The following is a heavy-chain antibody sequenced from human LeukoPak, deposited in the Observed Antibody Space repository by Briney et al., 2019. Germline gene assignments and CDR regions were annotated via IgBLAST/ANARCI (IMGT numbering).Heavy chain of an antibody. J-gene: IGHJ2*01. V-gene: IGHV3-23*01. CDR2: ITGSGGTT. CDR1: GLTFSNYG. D-gene: IGHD1-26*01. CDR3: AKNLLGSESFSWHFDL. Sequence: QPGGSLRLSCAASGLTFSNYGMSWVRQAPGKGLAWVSSITGSGGTTRADSVKDRFTTSRDNSKNTLYLQMNSLRADDTAVYFCAKNLLGSESFSWHFDLWGRGTPVTVSS.